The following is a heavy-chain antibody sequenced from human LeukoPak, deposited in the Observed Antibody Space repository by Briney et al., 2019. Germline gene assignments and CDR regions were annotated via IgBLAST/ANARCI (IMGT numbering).Heavy chain of an antibody. CDR1: GYTFTNYG. J-gene: IGHJ5*02. CDR3: ARDACVSCGGDCCHDP. D-gene: IGHD2-21*02. CDR2: ISDNNGET. Sequence: GASVKVSCKASGYTFTNYGISWVRQAPGQGLEWMAWISDNNGETRYAQKFQGRVILTTDTPTTTASMELRNLRSDDTAVYYCARDACVSCGGDCCHDPWGQGTLVTVSS. V-gene: IGHV1-18*01.